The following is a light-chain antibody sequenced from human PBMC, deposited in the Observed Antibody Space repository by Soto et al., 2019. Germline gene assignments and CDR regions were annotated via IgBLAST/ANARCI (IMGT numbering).Light chain of an antibody. CDR2: AAS. Sequence: VVSMTQSPSFLSASVGDRVTISCRISQDISTSLAWYQQKPGKPPELLIFAASTWQTGVPSRFSATGSATDFTLTISSLQSEDFALYFCQHSLTWPPTFAQGTKVDI. J-gene: IGKJ1*01. CDR1: QDISTS. V-gene: IGKV1D-8*01. CDR3: QHSLTWPPT.